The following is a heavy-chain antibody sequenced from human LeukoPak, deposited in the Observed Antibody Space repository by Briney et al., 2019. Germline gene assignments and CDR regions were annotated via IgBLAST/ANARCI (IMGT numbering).Heavy chain of an antibody. J-gene: IGHJ4*02. CDR2: ISDSGGRT. D-gene: IGHD2-15*01. V-gene: IGHV3-23*01. Sequence: GGSLRLSCAASGFTFSIYAMSWVRQAPGKALGWVSDISDSGGRTYYTDSVRGRFTISRDNSKNTVYLLMNSLRADDTAVYYCARDGNPYCSGGNCLLDHWGQGTLVTVSS. CDR3: ARDGNPYCSGGNCLLDH. CDR1: GFTFSIYA.